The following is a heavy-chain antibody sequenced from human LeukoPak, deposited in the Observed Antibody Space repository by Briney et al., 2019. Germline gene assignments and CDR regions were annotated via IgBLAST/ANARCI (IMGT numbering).Heavy chain of an antibody. CDR1: GYTFTGYY. Sequence: ASVKVSCKASGYTFTGYYMHWVRQAPGQGLEWMGWINPNSGGTNYAQKFQGRVTMTRDTSISTAYMELSRLRSDDTAVYYCARESYGSGSYRSYYGMDVWGQGTTVTVSS. CDR2: INPNSGGT. V-gene: IGHV1-2*02. J-gene: IGHJ6*02. CDR3: ARESYGSGSYRSYYGMDV. D-gene: IGHD3-10*01.